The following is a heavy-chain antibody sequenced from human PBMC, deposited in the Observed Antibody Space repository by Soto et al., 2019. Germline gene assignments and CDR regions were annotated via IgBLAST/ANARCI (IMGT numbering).Heavy chain of an antibody. V-gene: IGHV3-23*01. D-gene: IGHD4-17*01. CDR2: ISGSGDST. CDR3: AKDYYSDPGYYYAMDV. CDR1: GFTFSSFA. Sequence: HPGGSLRLSCAASGFTFSSFAMSWVRQAPGKGLEWVSTISGSGDSTHYADSVKGRFTVSRDNSKNTLSLQMNSLRVEDTAVYYCAKDYYSDPGYYYAMDVWGQGTTVTVSS. J-gene: IGHJ6*02.